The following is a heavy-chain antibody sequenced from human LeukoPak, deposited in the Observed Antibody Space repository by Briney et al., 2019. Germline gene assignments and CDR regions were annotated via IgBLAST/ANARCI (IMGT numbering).Heavy chain of an antibody. J-gene: IGHJ4*02. Sequence: ASVKVSCKASGYTFTDYYMHWVQQAPGKGLEWMGHVDPEDGETIYAEKFQGRVTITADTSTDTAYMELSSLRSEDTAMYYCATFPLPYVEMATIYAAAPFDYWGQGTLVTVSS. CDR1: GYTFTDYY. CDR3: ATFPLPYVEMATIYAAAPFDY. CDR2: VDPEDGET. D-gene: IGHD5-24*01. V-gene: IGHV1-69-2*01.